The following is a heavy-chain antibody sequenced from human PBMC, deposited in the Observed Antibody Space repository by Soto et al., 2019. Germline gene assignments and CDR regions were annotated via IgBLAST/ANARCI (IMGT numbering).Heavy chain of an antibody. CDR1: GFTFSDYY. V-gene: IGHV3-11*06. CDR3: ARDAFPLFYYYYYYGMDV. Sequence: VGSLRLSCAASGFTFSDYYMSWIRQAPGKGLEWVSYISSSSSYTNYADSVKGRFTISRDNAKNSLYLQMNSLRAEDTAVYYCARDAFPLFYYYYYYGMDVWGQGTTVTVSS. CDR2: ISSSSSYT. J-gene: IGHJ6*02. D-gene: IGHD2-21*01.